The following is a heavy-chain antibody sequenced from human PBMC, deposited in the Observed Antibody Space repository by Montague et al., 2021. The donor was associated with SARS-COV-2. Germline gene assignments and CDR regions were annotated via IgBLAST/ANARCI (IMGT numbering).Heavy chain of an antibody. CDR1: GGSISSSSYY. V-gene: IGHV4-39*01. Sequence: SETLSLTCTVSGGSISSSSYYWGWIRQPPGKGLEWIVCIYYSGSTYYNPSLKSLVTISVDTSKYQFSLKLSSVTAAVTAVYFCHGSSEEKYYFDYWGQGTLVTVSS. J-gene: IGHJ4*02. CDR3: HGSSEEKYYFDY. CDR2: IYYSGST. D-gene: IGHD3-22*01.